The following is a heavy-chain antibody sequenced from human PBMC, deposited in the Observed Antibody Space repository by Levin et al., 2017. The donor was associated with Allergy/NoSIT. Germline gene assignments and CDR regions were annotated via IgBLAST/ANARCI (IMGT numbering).Heavy chain of an antibody. CDR1: GGSISSSAYY. CDR2: INYSGTT. CDR3: ARDRVAAVKRTMDV. V-gene: IGHV4-39*07. Sequence: ESLKISCTVSGGSISSSAYYWGWVRQSPGKGLEWIGSINYSGTTFYNPSLKSRVTISVDTFKNHFSLKLTSVTAADTAVYYCARDRVAAVKRTMDVWGQGTTVTVSS. D-gene: IGHD2-2*01. J-gene: IGHJ6*02.